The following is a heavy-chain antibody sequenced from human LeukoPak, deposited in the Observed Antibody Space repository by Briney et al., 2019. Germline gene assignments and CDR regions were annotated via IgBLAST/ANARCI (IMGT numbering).Heavy chain of an antibody. V-gene: IGHV3-74*01. Sequence: PGGSLRLSCAASGFTFSSYWMHWVRQAPGKGLVWVSRINSDGSSTSYADSVKGRFTISRDNAKSTLYLQMNSLRAEDTAVYYCARSTANNIAAATGYWGQGTLVTVSS. CDR2: INSDGSST. CDR3: ARSTANNIAAATGY. D-gene: IGHD6-13*01. CDR1: GFTFSSYW. J-gene: IGHJ4*02.